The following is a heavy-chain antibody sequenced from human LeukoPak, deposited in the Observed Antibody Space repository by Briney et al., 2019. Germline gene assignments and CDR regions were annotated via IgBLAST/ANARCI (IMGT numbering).Heavy chain of an antibody. CDR3: TRRLDD. Sequence: GGSLRLSCAASGLSFNSDWMDWVRQTPGKGLEWVANIKHDESEKNYLDSVKGRFTVSRDNAQNSLYLQMNGLRVEDTAVYYCTRRLDDWGQGTLVTVSS. CDR1: GLSFNSDW. V-gene: IGHV3-7*01. CDR2: IKHDESEK. D-gene: IGHD3-16*01. J-gene: IGHJ4*02.